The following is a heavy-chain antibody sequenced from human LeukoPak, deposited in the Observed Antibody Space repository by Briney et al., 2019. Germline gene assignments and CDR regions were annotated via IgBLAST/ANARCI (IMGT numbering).Heavy chain of an antibody. J-gene: IGHJ4*02. CDR1: GFRFSDYG. Sequence: GGSLRLSCAASGFRFSDYGMQWVRQAPGKGLEWVACIRYDENTKYYVDPVKGRFTVSRDNSKNTLYLQMDRLRADDTAVYYCAKENTRDGYRHFHKWGQGTLVTVSS. CDR3: AKENTRDGYRHFHK. D-gene: IGHD5-24*01. CDR2: IRYDENTK. V-gene: IGHV3-30*02.